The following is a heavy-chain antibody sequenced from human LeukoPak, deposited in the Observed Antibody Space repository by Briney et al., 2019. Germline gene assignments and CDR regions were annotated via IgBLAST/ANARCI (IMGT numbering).Heavy chain of an antibody. CDR2: INSDGSST. CDR1: GFTFSSYW. V-gene: IGHV3-74*01. CDR3: ARRDAEVGSYPN. Sequence: PGGSLRLSCAASGFTFSSYWMHWVRQAPGKGLVWVSRINSDGSSTSYADSVKGRFTISRDNAKNTLYPQMNSLRAEDTALYYCARRDAEVGSYPNWGQGTLVTVSS. D-gene: IGHD3-10*01. J-gene: IGHJ4*02.